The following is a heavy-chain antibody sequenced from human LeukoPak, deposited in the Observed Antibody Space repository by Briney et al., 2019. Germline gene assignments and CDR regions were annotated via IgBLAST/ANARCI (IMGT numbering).Heavy chain of an antibody. V-gene: IGHV4-38-2*02. CDR2: IHFSGAS. CDR1: GYSISSGYD. D-gene: IGHD3-3*01. J-gene: IGHJ5*02. CDR3: ARDWSGGPIDL. Sequence: SETLSLTCSVSGYSISSGYDWGWIRQSLEKGLEWIASIHFSGASYYNPSLKSRVTISVDTSKNQVSLKLTSVTAADTAVYYCARDWSGGPIDLWGQGAQVTVSS.